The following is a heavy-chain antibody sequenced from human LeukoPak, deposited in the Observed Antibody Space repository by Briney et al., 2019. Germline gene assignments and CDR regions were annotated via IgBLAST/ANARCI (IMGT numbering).Heavy chain of an antibody. CDR2: ISSSDTI. J-gene: IGHJ4*02. V-gene: IGHV3-48*02. Sequence: GGSLRLSCAASGFTFSSYGVNWVRQAPGKGLEWVSYISSSDTIYYADSVKGRFTISRNNAKNSLYLQMNSLRDEDTAVYYCAAGAFGGFDYWGQGTLVTVSP. CDR3: AAGAFGGFDY. CDR1: GFTFSSYG. D-gene: IGHD3-16*01.